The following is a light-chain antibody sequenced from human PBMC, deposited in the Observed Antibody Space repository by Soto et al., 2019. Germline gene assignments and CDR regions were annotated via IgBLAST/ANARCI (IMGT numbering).Light chain of an antibody. CDR1: QSLTTDY. CDR2: NAS. J-gene: IGKJ1*01. CDR3: QQYGTSLPGT. V-gene: IGKV3-20*01. Sequence: EIVLTQSPGTLSLSPGERATLSCRASQSLTTDYLAWFQQKPGQAPRLLLFNASSRATGIPDRFSGSGSGKDFTLTISRLEPEDFAVYYCQQYGTSLPGTFGQGTKVEIK.